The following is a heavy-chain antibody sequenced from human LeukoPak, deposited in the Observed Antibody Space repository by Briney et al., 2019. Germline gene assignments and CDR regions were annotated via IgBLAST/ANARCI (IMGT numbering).Heavy chain of an antibody. CDR1: GFSFTAYA. CDR2: IHDDGRVT. J-gene: IGHJ4*02. D-gene: IGHD3-16*01. CDR3: ARGRGWVDH. Sequence: PGGPLRLSCAASGFSFTAYAMSWFRQTPGKGLEWVANIHDDGRVTNYVDSVKGRFTISRDNARNSVYLQMNSLRVEDTSLYYCARGRGWVDHWGQGTLVTVSS. V-gene: IGHV3-7*01.